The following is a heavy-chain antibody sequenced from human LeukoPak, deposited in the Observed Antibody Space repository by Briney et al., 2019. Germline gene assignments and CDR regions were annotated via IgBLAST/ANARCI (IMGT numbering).Heavy chain of an antibody. Sequence: KPSETLSLTCAVSGASISSYYWSWIRQPPGKGLEWIGYIYYSGSTNYNPSLKSRVTISVDTSKNQFSLKLSSVTAADTAVYYCARDYRRWGSGWYSAFDIWGQGTMVTVSS. V-gene: IGHV4-59*01. CDR1: GASISSYY. D-gene: IGHD6-19*01. J-gene: IGHJ3*02. CDR3: ARDYRRWGSGWYSAFDI. CDR2: IYYSGST.